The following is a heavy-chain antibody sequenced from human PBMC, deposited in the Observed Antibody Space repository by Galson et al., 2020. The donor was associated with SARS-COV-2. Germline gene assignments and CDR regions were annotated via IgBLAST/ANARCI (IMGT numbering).Heavy chain of an antibody. J-gene: IGHJ4*02. CDR3: ARDRISAPDDFDY. D-gene: IGHD6-13*01. CDR2: VNPNTDDM. V-gene: IGHV1-2*02. CDR1: GYSFTGYY. Sequence: ASVKVSCKASGYSFTGYYIHWVRQAPGEGLEWMGWVNPNTDDMNYKEKFQGRVSMTRDTYISTAYLELSRLTPDDTAVYYCARDRISAPDDFDYWGQGALVTVSS.